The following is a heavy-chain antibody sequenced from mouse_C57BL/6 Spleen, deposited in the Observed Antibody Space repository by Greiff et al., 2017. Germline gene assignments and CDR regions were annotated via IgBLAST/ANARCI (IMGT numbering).Heavy chain of an antibody. CDR2: IDPNSGGT. Sequence: VKLQQPGAELVKPGASVKLSCKASGYTFTSYWMHWVKQRPGRGLEWIGRIDPNSGGTKYNEKFKSKATLTVDKPSSPAYMQLSSLTSEDSAVYYCARAFLLDDWGQGTSVTVSS. CDR3: ARAFLLDD. J-gene: IGHJ4*01. D-gene: IGHD2-10*01. CDR1: GYTFTSYW. V-gene: IGHV1-72*01.